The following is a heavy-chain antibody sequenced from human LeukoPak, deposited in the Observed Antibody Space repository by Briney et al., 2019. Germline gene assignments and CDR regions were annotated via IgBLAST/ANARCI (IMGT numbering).Heavy chain of an antibody. CDR1: GFTFSSYP. Sequence: GGSLRLSCAASGFTFSSYPMHWVRQAPGKGLEWVAVISYDGSEKHYADPVKGRFAISRDNSKNTLYLQMNSLRAEDTALYYCARSPPAHYGSGSSLDCWGQGTLVTVSS. CDR3: ARSPPAHYGSGSSLDC. V-gene: IGHV3-30*09. J-gene: IGHJ4*02. CDR2: ISYDGSEK. D-gene: IGHD3-10*01.